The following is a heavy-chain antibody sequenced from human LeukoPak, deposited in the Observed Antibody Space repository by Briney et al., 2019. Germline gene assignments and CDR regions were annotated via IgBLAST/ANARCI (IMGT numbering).Heavy chain of an antibody. CDR1: GGTFSSYA. V-gene: IGHV1-69*04. Sequence: SVKVSCKASGGTFSSYAISWVRQAPGQGLEWMGRIIPILGIANYAQKFQGRVTITADKSMSTAYMELSSLRSEDTAVYYRARVVFKYGDYGHYYYYGMDVWGQGTTVTVYS. CDR3: ARVVFKYGDYGHYYYYGMDV. J-gene: IGHJ6*02. D-gene: IGHD4-17*01. CDR2: IIPILGIA.